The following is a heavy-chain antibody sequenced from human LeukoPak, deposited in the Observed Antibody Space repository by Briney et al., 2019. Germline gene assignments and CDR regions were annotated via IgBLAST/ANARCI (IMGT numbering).Heavy chain of an antibody. CDR1: GFTFSNAR. CDR3: TTYVGATAY. Sequence: GGSLRLSCAASGFTFSNARMNRVRQAPGKGLEWVGRIKTKTDDGATDYSAPVKARFTISRDDSKTTLYLQMNGLKTEDTAIYYCTTYVGATAYWGQGTLVTVSS. J-gene: IGHJ4*02. V-gene: IGHV3-15*01. D-gene: IGHD1-26*01. CDR2: IKTKTDDGAT.